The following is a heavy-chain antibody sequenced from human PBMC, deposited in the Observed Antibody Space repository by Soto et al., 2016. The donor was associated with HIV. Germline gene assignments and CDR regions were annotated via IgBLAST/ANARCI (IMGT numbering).Heavy chain of an antibody. V-gene: IGHV3-13*04. CDR3: ARPLLWFGESSGGPFEI. CDR1: GFTFNTYD. D-gene: IGHD3-10*01. Sequence: EVQLVESGGGLVQPGGSLRLSCAASGFTFNTYDMHWVRQFPGKGLEWVSAIATAGDTHYPDSVKGRFTISRDIAKNSVSLQMNSLRAGDTAIYYCARPLLWFGESSGGPFEIWAKGQWSPSLQ. CDR2: IATAGDT. J-gene: IGHJ3*02.